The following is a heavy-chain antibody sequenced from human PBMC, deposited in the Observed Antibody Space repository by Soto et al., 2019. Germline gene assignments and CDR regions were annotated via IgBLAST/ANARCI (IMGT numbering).Heavy chain of an antibody. CDR1: GGSISSGGYY. Sequence: SKTLSLTCTVSGGSISSGGYYWSWIRQHPGKGLEWIGYIYYSGSTYYNPSLKSRVTISVDTSKNQFSLKLSSVTAADTAVYYCARNAVAGYGYFDYWGQGTLVTVSS. D-gene: IGHD6-19*01. CDR2: IYYSGST. J-gene: IGHJ4*02. V-gene: IGHV4-31*03. CDR3: ARNAVAGYGYFDY.